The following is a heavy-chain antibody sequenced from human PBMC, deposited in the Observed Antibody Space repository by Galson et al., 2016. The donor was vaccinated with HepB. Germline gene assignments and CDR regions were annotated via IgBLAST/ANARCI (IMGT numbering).Heavy chain of an antibody. V-gene: IGHV3-23*01. D-gene: IGHD3-10*01. CDR1: GFTFSSFA. Sequence: SLRLCCAASGFTFSSFAMSWVRRVPGKGLEWVSAISGRGDRIRYAESVKGRFIISRDNSKNTLDVEMKSLRVEDTAVYYCAKEGWFGELLYGHFDFWGQGTLVTVSS. CDR3: AKEGWFGELLYGHFDF. CDR2: ISGRGDRI. J-gene: IGHJ4*02.